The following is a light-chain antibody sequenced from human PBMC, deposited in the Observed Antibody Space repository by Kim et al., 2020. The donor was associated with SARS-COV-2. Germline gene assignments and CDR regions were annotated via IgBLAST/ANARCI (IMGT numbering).Light chain of an antibody. CDR3: QQLKSYSPT. CDR1: QGISSY. Sequence: DIQLTQSPSFLSASVGDRVTITCRASQGISSYLAWYQQKPGKAPKLLIYAASTVQSGVPSRFSGRGSGTEFTLTISSLQPEDFATYYCQQLKSYSPTFGQGTNVDIK. J-gene: IGKJ1*01. V-gene: IGKV1-9*01. CDR2: AAS.